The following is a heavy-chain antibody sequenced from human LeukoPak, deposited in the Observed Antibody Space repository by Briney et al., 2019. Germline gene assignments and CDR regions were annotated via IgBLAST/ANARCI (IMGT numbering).Heavy chain of an antibody. Sequence: ASVTVSCKASGYTFTGYYMHWVRQAPGQGLEWMGRINPNSGGTNYAQKFQGRVTMTRDTSTSTVYMELSSLRSEDTAVYYCARVLVGATTPLDYWGQGTLVTVSS. J-gene: IGHJ4*02. CDR1: GYTFTGYY. CDR2: INPNSGGT. V-gene: IGHV1-2*06. D-gene: IGHD1-26*01. CDR3: ARVLVGATTPLDY.